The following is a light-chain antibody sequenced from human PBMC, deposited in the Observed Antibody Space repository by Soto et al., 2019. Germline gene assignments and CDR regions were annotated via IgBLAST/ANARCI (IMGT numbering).Light chain of an antibody. J-gene: IGKJ1*01. CDR1: HTLLNSSGYNY. Sequence: EILVMPSRLSLPHTLGLPASISGTPSHTLLNSSGYNYLDWYLQRPGQAPQLLICLGSDRDSGVPDRFSGSESGTDFTLKISRVEADDFGVYYCMQGLRTPWTFGQGTKVDIK. CDR3: MQGLRTPWT. V-gene: IGKV2-28*01. CDR2: LGS.